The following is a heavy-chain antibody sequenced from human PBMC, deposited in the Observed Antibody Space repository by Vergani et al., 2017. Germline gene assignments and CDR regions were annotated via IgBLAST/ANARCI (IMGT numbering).Heavy chain of an antibody. V-gene: IGHV3-23*04. D-gene: IGHD2-15*01. CDR1: GFTFSSYT. Sequence: EVQLVESGGGLVKPGGSLRLSCAASGFTFSSYTMNWVRQAPGKGVGWVSAISGSGGSTYYADSGKGRLTISRDNSKNTLYLQMNSLRAEDTAAYYCAKVMVGGYPRWFDYWGQGTLVTVSS. J-gene: IGHJ4*02. CDR3: AKVMVGGYPRWFDY. CDR2: ISGSGGST.